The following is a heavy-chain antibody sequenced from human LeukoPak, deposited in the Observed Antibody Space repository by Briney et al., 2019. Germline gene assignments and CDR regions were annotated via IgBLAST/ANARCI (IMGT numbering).Heavy chain of an antibody. J-gene: IGHJ4*02. Sequence: PGETLCLTXXXXXLSFSGYYWSWIRQPPGKGLEWVGEINRSGSSNYNPALKSRVTISVDTSKNQFSLKLSSVTAADTAVYYCARGSSSSWYSRFDYWGQGTLVTVSS. D-gene: IGHD6-13*01. CDR1: XLSFSGYY. V-gene: IGHV4-34*01. CDR3: ARGSSSSWYSRFDY. CDR2: INRSGSS.